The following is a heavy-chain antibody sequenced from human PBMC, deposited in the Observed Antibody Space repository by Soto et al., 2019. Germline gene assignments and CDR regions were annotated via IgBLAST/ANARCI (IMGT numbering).Heavy chain of an antibody. V-gene: IGHV3-30*03. J-gene: IGHJ4*02. CDR2: ISYDGSNK. CDR3: VTAGEDYVRGNYRYLYY. Sequence: GSLRLSCAASGFTFSSYGMHWVRQAPGKGLEWVAVISYDGSNKYYADSVKGRFTISRDNSKNTLYLQMNSLRAEDTAVYYCVTAGEDYVRGNYRYLYYWGQG. D-gene: IGHD3-16*02. CDR1: GFTFSSYG.